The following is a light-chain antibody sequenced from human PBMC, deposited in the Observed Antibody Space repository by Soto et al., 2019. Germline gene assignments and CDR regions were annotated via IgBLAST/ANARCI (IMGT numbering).Light chain of an antibody. CDR2: DTS. CDR3: QQRSNWPAIYS. V-gene: IGKV3-11*01. CDR1: QSIGTF. Sequence: EIVLTQSPATLSLSPGERATLSCRASQSIGTFLVWYQQKPGQVPRLLIYDTSNRAPGIPARFSGSGSGTDFTLTISSLEPEDSAVYYCQQRSNWPAIYSFGQGTKLEIQ. J-gene: IGKJ2*01.